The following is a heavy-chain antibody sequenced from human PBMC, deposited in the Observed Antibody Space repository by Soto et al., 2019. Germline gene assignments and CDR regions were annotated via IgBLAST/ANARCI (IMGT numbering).Heavy chain of an antibody. V-gene: IGHV4-4*02. CDR3: ARVEIVPAANSGAFDI. CDR2: IYHSGST. CDR1: RGSVCSSNW. D-gene: IGHD2-2*01. J-gene: IGHJ3*02. Sequence: SETPSLTCAVCRGSVCSSNWGGWVRQPPGKGLEWIGEIYHSGSTNYNPSLKSRVTISVDKSKNQFSLKLSSVTAADTAVYYCARVEIVPAANSGAFDIWGQGTMVTVSS.